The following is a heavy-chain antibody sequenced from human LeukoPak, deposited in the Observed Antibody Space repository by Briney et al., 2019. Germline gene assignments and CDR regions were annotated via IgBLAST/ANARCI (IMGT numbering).Heavy chain of an antibody. D-gene: IGHD4-17*01. V-gene: IGHV1-69*06. CDR3: ARDQKPGDRGDAFDI. CDR2: IIPIFGTA. CDR1: GGTFSSYA. J-gene: IGHJ3*02. Sequence: SVKVSCKASGGTFSSYAISWVRQAPGQGLEWMGGIIPIFGTANYAQKFQGRVTVTADKSTSTAYMELSSLRAEDTAVYYCARDQKPGDRGDAFDIWGQGTMVTVSS.